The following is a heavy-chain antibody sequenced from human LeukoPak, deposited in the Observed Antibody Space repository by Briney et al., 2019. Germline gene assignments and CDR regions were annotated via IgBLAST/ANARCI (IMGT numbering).Heavy chain of an antibody. J-gene: IGHJ4*02. V-gene: IGHV3-30*18. D-gene: IGHD4-17*01. Sequence: GGSLRLSCAASGFTFSSYGMHWVRQAPGKGLEWVAVISYDGSNKYYADSVKGRFTISRDNSKNTLYLQMNGLRAEDTAVYYCAKGDYGDPPLYWGQGTLVTVSS. CDR2: ISYDGSNK. CDR1: GFTFSSYG. CDR3: AKGDYGDPPLY.